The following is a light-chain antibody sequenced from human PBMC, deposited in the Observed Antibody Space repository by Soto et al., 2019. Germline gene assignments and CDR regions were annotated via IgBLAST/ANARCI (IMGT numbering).Light chain of an antibody. CDR1: QSVRSSY. CDR2: GAS. Sequence: EIVLTQSPGTLSLSPGERATLSCRASQSVRSSYLAWYQQKPGQAPRLFIYGASSRATGIPDRFSGSGSGTDFTLTISRLEPEDFAVYYCQQYGSSPTFGQGTKVEIK. CDR3: QQYGSSPT. V-gene: IGKV3-20*01. J-gene: IGKJ1*01.